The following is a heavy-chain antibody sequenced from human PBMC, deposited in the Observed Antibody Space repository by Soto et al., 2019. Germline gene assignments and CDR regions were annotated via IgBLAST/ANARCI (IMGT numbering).Heavy chain of an antibody. CDR3: ARDRGYCSGGSCSTPYYYYGMDV. Sequence: QVQLVESGGGVVQPGRSLRLSCAASGFTFSSYAMHWVRQAPGKGLEWVAVISYDGSNQYYADSVKGRFTISRDNSKNTLYLQMNSLRAEDTAVYYCARDRGYCSGGSCSTPYYYYGMDVWGQGTTVTVSS. J-gene: IGHJ6*02. D-gene: IGHD2-15*01. V-gene: IGHV3-30-3*01. CDR1: GFTFSSYA. CDR2: ISYDGSNQ.